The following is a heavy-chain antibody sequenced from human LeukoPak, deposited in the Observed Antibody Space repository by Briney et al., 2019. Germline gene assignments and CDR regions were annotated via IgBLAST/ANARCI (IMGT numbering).Heavy chain of an antibody. CDR2: IYYSGST. D-gene: IGHD6-13*01. Sequence: SETLSLTCTVSGGSISSYYWSWIRQPPGKGLEWIGYIYYSGSTNYNPSLKSRVTISVDTSKNQFSLKLSSVTAADTAVYYCARGLYSSSWYSYDAFDIWGQGTMVTVSS. V-gene: IGHV4-59*01. J-gene: IGHJ3*02. CDR1: GGSISSYY. CDR3: ARGLYSSSWYSYDAFDI.